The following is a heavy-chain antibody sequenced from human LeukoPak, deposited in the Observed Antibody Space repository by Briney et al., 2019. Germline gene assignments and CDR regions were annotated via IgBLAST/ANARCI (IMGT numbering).Heavy chain of an antibody. CDR1: GYTFIDYY. CDR2: IDPTSCET. J-gene: IGHJ4*02. CDR3: WKYKYNSSGHSVDY. Sequence: ASVKVSCKASGYTFIDYYIHWVRQAPGHGLEWMGLIDPTSCETNYAQKFQGRVNITMDTSIHTTYMDLSRLSSHDTAVYYCWKYKYNSSGHSVDYCGQGALVSVSS. V-gene: IGHV1-2*02. D-gene: IGHD3-22*01.